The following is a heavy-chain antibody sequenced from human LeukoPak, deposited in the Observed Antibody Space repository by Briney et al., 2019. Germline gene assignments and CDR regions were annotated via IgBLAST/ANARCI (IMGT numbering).Heavy chain of an antibody. J-gene: IGHJ6*02. CDR2: INHSGST. Sequence: SETLSLTCAVYGGSFSSYYWSWIRQPPGKGLEWIGEINHSGSTNYNPSLKSRVTISVDTSKNQFSLKLSSVTAADTAVYYCARYPTWYYYYGMDVWGQGTTVTVSS. CDR3: ARYPTWYYYYGMDV. CDR1: GGSFSSYY. V-gene: IGHV4-34*01.